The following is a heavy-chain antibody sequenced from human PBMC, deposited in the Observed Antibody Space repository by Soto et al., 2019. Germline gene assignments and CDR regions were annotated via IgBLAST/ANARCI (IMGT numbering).Heavy chain of an antibody. CDR1: GFSLNTGGLG. D-gene: IGHD2-21*01. Sequence: QITLKESGPTLVKPTQTLTLTCTFSGFSLNTGGLGVVWIRQPPGKALEWLAVIYWDDDKRYSPSLKSRLTISKDTSNNQVVLTMTNMDPVDTATYYCTHPPFFGDKLDYWGQGALVTVSS. J-gene: IGHJ4*02. CDR2: IYWDDDK. V-gene: IGHV2-5*02. CDR3: THPPFFGDKLDY.